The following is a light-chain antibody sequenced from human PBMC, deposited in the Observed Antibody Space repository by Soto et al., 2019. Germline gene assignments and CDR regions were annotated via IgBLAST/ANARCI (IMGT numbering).Light chain of an antibody. Sequence: DIVMTQSPLSLPVTPGEPASISCKSSQSILHSNGFHYLDWYLQKQGQSPRLVIFLGASRASGGPDRFSGSGSGTDFTLKISRVDAEDVGVYYCLQALQTPYTFGQGTKLVIK. J-gene: IGKJ2*01. V-gene: IGKV2-28*01. CDR2: LGA. CDR3: LQALQTPYT. CDR1: QSILHSNGFHY.